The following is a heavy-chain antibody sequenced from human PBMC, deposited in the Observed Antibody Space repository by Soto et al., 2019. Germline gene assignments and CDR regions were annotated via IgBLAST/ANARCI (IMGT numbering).Heavy chain of an antibody. CDR1: GGSISSGGYY. Sequence: PSETLSLTCTVSGGSISSGGYYWSWIRQHPGKGLEWIGYIYYSGSTYYNPSLKSRVTISVDTSKNQFSLKLSSVTAADTAVYYGGRKGGGGYYYYGMDVWGQGTTVTVSS. V-gene: IGHV4-31*03. CDR2: IYYSGST. J-gene: IGHJ6*02. CDR3: GRKGGGGYYYYGMDV. D-gene: IGHD3-16*01.